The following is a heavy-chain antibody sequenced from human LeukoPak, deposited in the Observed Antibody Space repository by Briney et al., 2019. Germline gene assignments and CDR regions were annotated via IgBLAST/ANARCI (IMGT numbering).Heavy chain of an antibody. J-gene: IGHJ5*02. D-gene: IGHD7-27*01. CDR1: GYTFTGYY. V-gene: IGHV1-2*02. Sequence: GASVKVSCKASGYTFTGYYIHWVRQAPGQGLEWMGSINPKRSGTNYAQKFQGRVTMTSDTSISTVYMDLSRLRSDDTAVYYCARGKRQRSGLTGNNWFDPWGQGTLVTVSS. CDR3: ARGKRQRSGLTGNNWFDP. CDR2: INPKRSGT.